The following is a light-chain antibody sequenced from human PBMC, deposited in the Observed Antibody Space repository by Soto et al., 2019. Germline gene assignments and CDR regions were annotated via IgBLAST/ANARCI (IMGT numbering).Light chain of an antibody. CDR3: QPYGSSPPIT. CDR2: RAS. J-gene: IGKJ5*01. Sequence: EIVLTQSPGTLSLSPGERATLSCRASQSVSSTYLAWYQQQPGQAPRLLIYRASTRATGIPDRFSGSGSGTDFNLTISRLEPEDFAVYYCQPYGSSPPITFGQGTRLEIK. CDR1: QSVSSTY. V-gene: IGKV3-20*01.